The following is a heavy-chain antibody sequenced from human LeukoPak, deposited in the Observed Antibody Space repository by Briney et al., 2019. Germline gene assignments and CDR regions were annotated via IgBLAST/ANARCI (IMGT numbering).Heavy chain of an antibody. CDR3: AGGSSDFYFDY. CDR1: GFTFSSYS. CDR2: ISSSSDTI. D-gene: IGHD3-22*01. V-gene: IGHV3-48*01. J-gene: IGHJ4*02. Sequence: GGSLRLSCAASGFTFSSYSMNWVRQAPGKGLEWISYISSSSDTIYYADSVKGQFTISRDNAKNSLYLQVNNLRAEDTAVYYCAGGSSDFYFDYWGQGTLVTVSS.